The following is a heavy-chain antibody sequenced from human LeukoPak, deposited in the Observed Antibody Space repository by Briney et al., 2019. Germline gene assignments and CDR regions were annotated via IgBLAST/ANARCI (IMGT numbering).Heavy chain of an antibody. D-gene: IGHD3-22*01. CDR1: GFTFSSYA. CDR3: AKVDRSDSGGYTDY. V-gene: IGHV3-23*01. CDR2: ISGSGSSS. J-gene: IGHJ4*02. Sequence: PGGSLRLSCAASGFTFSSYAVTWVRQAPGKGLEWVSGISGSGSSSFYADSVKGRFTISRDNSKSTVYLQMNSLRAEDTAVYYCAKVDRSDSGGYTDYWGQGTLVTVSS.